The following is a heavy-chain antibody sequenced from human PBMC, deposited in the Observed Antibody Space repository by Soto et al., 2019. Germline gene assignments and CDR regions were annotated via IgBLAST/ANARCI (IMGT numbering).Heavy chain of an antibody. V-gene: IGHV4-59*01. CDR3: ARPHGGSSGWDNWFDP. CDR2: IYYSGST. J-gene: IGHJ5*02. CDR1: GGSISSYY. Sequence: ASETLSVTCTVSGGSISSYYWSWIRQPPGKGLEWIGYIYYSGSTNYNPSLKSRVTISVDTSKNQFSLKLSSVTAADTAVYYCARPHGGSSGWDNWFDPWGQGTLVTVSS. D-gene: IGHD6-25*01.